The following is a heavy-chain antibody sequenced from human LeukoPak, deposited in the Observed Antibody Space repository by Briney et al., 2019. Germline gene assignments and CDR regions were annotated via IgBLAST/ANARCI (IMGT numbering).Heavy chain of an antibody. CDR3: ARRGPTVTTSWFDP. CDR2: IYYSGST. CDR1: GGSISSYY. D-gene: IGHD4-17*01. Sequence: SETLSLTCTVSGGSISSYYWSWIRQPPGKGLEWIGYIYYSGSTNYNPSLKSRVTISVDTSKNQFSLKLSSVTAADTAVYYCARRGPTVTTSWFDPWGQGTLVTVSS. J-gene: IGHJ5*02. V-gene: IGHV4-59*08.